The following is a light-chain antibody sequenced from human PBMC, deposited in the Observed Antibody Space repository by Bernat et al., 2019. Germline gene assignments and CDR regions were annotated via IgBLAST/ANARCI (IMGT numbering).Light chain of an antibody. CDR2: AAS. Sequence: DIQMTQSPSSLSASVGDRLTITCRASQSISSYLNWYQQKPGKAPNLLIYAASSLQSGVPSRFSGSGSGTDFTLTISSLQPEDFATYYCQQGYSTPWTFGQGTKVEIK. J-gene: IGKJ1*01. V-gene: IGKV1-39*01. CDR3: QQGYSTPWT. CDR1: QSISSY.